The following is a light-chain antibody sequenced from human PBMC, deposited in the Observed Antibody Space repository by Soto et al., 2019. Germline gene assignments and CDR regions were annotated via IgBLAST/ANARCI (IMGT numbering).Light chain of an antibody. Sequence: DIGWTQSPDTLSLSPGERATLSCRASQSLSSSYLAWHQQKSGQAPRLVIYGASSRATGIPDRFSGGGSGTDFTLTISRLEPEDFAVYYCQQFSSYPLTFGGGTKVDI. V-gene: IGKV3-20*01. CDR1: QSLSSSY. CDR3: QQFSSYPLT. J-gene: IGKJ4*01. CDR2: GAS.